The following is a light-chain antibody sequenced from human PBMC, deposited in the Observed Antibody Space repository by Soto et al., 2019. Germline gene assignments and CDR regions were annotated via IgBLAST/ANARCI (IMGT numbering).Light chain of an antibody. CDR1: QGISSY. CDR3: QQLNSYSIT. CDR2: AAS. Sequence: DIQLTQSPSFLSASVGDRVTITCRASQGISSYLAWYQQKPGKPPKLLIYAASTLQSGVPSRFSGSGSGTEFTLTISSLQPEDFATYYCQQLNSYSITFGQGTRLEIK. V-gene: IGKV1-9*01. J-gene: IGKJ5*01.